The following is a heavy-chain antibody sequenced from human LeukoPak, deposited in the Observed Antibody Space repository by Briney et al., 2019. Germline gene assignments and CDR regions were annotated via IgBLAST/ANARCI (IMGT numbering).Heavy chain of an antibody. V-gene: IGHV1-8*03. D-gene: IGHD1-1*01. CDR3: ARGWSRAGDWFDP. CDR1: GYTFTSND. CDR2: MNPNSGNT. J-gene: IGHJ5*02. Sequence: GASVKVSCKASGYTFTSNDIDWVRQATGQGLEWMGWMNPNSGNTGYAQKFQGRVTITRNTSISTAYMELSSLRSEDTAVYYCARGWSRAGDWFDPWGQGTLVTVSS.